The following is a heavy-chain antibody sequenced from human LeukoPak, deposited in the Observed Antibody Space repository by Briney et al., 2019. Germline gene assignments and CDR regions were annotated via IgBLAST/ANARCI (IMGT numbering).Heavy chain of an antibody. Sequence: SETLSLTCAVYGGSFSGYYWSWIRQPPGKGLEWIGEINHSGSTNYNPPLKSRVTISVDTSKNQFSLKLSSVTAADTAVYYCARVPTSGSYYGIFDYWGQGTLVTVSS. CDR2: INHSGST. V-gene: IGHV4-34*01. CDR1: GGSFSGYY. D-gene: IGHD1-26*01. J-gene: IGHJ4*02. CDR3: ARVPTSGSYYGIFDY.